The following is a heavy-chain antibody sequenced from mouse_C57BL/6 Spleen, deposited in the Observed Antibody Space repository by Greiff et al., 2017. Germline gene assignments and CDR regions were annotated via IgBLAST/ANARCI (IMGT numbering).Heavy chain of an antibody. CDR1: GFSLTSYG. CDR2: IWGVGST. J-gene: IGHJ3*01. CDR3: AIVSSRFAY. V-gene: IGHV2-6*01. Sequence: VKLMESGPGLVAPSQSLSITCTVSGFSLTSYGVDWVRPSPGKGLEWLGVIWGVGSTNYNSALKSRLSISKDNSKSQVFLKMNSLQTDDTAMYYCAIVSSRFAYWGQGTLVTVSA.